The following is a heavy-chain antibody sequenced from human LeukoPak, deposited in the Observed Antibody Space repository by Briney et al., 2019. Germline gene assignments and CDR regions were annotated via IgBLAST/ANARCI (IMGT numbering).Heavy chain of an antibody. V-gene: IGHV4-59*01. Sequence: SETLSLTCTVSGGSIGTYYWSWIRQPPGKGLEWIGDIYYSGSTNYNPSLKSRVTISVDTSKNQFSLRLNSVTAADTAVYYCARGVSSSWYPIDYWGQGTLVTVSS. J-gene: IGHJ4*02. CDR2: IYYSGST. CDR1: GGSIGTYY. CDR3: ARGVSSSWYPIDY. D-gene: IGHD6-13*01.